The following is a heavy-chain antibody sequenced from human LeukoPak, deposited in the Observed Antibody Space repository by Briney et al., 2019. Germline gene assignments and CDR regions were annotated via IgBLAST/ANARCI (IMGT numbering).Heavy chain of an antibody. D-gene: IGHD4-17*01. Sequence: GASVKVSCKASGYTFTGYYMHWVRQAPGQGLEWMGGIIPIFGTANYAQKFQGRVTITTDESTSTAYMELSSLRSEDTAVYYCAREGGEPYDYGDFVSHYYYMDVWGKGTTVTVSS. CDR1: GYTFTGYY. CDR2: IIPIFGTA. V-gene: IGHV1-69*05. CDR3: AREGGEPYDYGDFVSHYYYMDV. J-gene: IGHJ6*03.